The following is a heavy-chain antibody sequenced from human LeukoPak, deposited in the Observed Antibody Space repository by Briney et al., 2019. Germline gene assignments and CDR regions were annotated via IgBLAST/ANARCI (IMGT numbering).Heavy chain of an antibody. CDR1: GFTFSSYA. V-gene: IGHV3-23*01. CDR3: IISLGYCTSTSCYR. Sequence: GGSLRLSCEASGFTFSSYAMSWVRQAPGKGLEWVSLISGSGGSTYYADSVKGRFTISRDSSKNTLYLQMNSLRAEDTAVYYCIISLGYCTSTSCYRWGQGTLVTVSS. D-gene: IGHD2-2*01. CDR2: ISGSGGST. J-gene: IGHJ4*02.